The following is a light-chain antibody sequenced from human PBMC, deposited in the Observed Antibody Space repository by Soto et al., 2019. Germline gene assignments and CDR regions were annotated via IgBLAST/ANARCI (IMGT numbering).Light chain of an antibody. Sequence: QSALTQPASVSGSPGQSITISCTGTSSDVGDYDYVSWYQQHPGKVPKLMIYDVSSRPSGVSNRFSGSKSGNTASLTISGLQAEDEADYYCSSYASSSTLVFGGGTKLTVL. V-gene: IGLV2-14*01. CDR1: SSDVGDYDY. J-gene: IGLJ2*01. CDR2: DVS. CDR3: SSYASSSTLV.